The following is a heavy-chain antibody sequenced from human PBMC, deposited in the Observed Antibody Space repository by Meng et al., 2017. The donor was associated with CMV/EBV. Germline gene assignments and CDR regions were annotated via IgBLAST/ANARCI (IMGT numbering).Heavy chain of an antibody. J-gene: IGHJ4*02. CDR3: ARGLEWLLLGIFDY. V-gene: IGHV3-30*02. CDR2: IRYDGGNK. CDR1: GFTFSSYG. D-gene: IGHD3-3*01. Sequence: GGSLRLSCAASGFTFSSYGMHWVRQAPGKGLEWVAFIRYDGGNKYYADSVKGRFTISRDNAKNSLYLQMNSLRAEDTAVYYCARGLEWLLLGIFDYWGQGTLVTVSS.